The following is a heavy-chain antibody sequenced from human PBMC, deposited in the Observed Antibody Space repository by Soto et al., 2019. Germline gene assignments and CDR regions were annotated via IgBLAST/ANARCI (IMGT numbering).Heavy chain of an antibody. Sequence: GAPVKVSCKASGYTFTGYAMHWVRQAPGQRLGGMGWLKAGNGNTKYSQKFQGRVTFTRDTSTNTADMELSSLRSEDTAVYYCARVRESRSSEWYNCFDYWGQGTLVIVSS. CDR3: ARVRESRSSEWYNCFDY. CDR1: GYTFTGYA. V-gene: IGHV1-3*01. D-gene: IGHD6-19*01. J-gene: IGHJ4*02. CDR2: LKAGNGNT.